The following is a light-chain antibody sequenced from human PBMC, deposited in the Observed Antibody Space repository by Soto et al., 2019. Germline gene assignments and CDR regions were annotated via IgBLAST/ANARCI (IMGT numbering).Light chain of an antibody. V-gene: IGLV1-40*01. CDR2: GNN. CDR3: QSFDTSLSGSRV. CDR1: SSNIGAGYH. J-gene: IGLJ3*02. Sequence: QSVLTQPPSVSGAPGQRVTISCTGRSSNIGAGYHAHWYQQLPGTAPKLLIYGNNNRPSGVPDRFSGSKSGTSASLSITGLQAEDEADSYCQSFDTSLSGSRVFGGGTQLTVL.